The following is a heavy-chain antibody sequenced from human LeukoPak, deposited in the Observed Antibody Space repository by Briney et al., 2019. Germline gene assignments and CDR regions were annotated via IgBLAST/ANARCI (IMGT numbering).Heavy chain of an antibody. CDR3: AKGNCRYFDY. Sequence: PGGSLRLSCAASGFTFSNYAMSRVRQTPGKGLEWVSSISASGGNIFYADYVKGRFTISRDNSKNTLYLQMNSLGADDTAVYYCAKGNCRYFDYWGQGTLLSVPS. V-gene: IGHV3-23*01. J-gene: IGHJ4*02. CDR1: GFTFSNYA. D-gene: IGHD1-7*01. CDR2: ISASGGNI.